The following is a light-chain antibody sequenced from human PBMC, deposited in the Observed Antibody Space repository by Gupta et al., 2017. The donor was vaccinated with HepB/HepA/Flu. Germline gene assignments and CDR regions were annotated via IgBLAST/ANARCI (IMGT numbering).Light chain of an antibody. J-gene: IGLJ2*01. CDR1: SSDVGGYNY. Sequence: QSALTQPASVSGSPGQSITISCTATSSDVGGYNYVSWSQQHPGKAPKLRIYGVSNRPSGVSNRFSGSKSGNTASLTTSGLQAEDEADYYCSSYTSSSTPHVVFVGGTKLTVL. V-gene: IGLV2-14*01. CDR2: GVS. CDR3: SSYTSSSTPHVV.